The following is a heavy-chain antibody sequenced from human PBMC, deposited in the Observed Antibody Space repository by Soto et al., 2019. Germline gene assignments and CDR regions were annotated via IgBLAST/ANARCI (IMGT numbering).Heavy chain of an antibody. CDR2: IWNDGSHE. CDR1: GFTFSTYA. V-gene: IGHV3-33*01. Sequence: QVQLVESGGGVVQPGGSLRLSCAASGFTFSTYAMHWVRQAPGQGLEWVAMIWNDGSHEYYAASVKGRFTLSRDNSKDTLYLQMNNLRAEDTAVNYCTGAPPGSGWACDIWGQGTMVTVPS. J-gene: IGHJ3*02. CDR3: TGAPPGSGWACDI. D-gene: IGHD6-19*01.